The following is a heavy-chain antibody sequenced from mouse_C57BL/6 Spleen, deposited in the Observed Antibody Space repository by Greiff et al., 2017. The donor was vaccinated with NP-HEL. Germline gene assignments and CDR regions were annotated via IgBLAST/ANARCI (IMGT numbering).Heavy chain of an antibody. CDR1: GYTFTSYG. V-gene: IGHV1-81*01. CDR2: IYPRSGNT. D-gene: IGHD1-1*01. CDR3: ARGGYGY. J-gene: IGHJ2*01. Sequence: VQLQQSGAELARPGASVKLSCKASGYTFTSYGISWVKQRTGQGLEWIGEIYPRSGNTYYNEKFKGKATLTADKSSSTAYMWLRSLTSEDSAVYLCARGGYGYWGQGTTLTVSS.